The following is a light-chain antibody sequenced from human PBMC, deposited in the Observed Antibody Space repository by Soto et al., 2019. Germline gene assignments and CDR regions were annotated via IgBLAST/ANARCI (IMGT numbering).Light chain of an antibody. Sequence: ERVMTQSPATLSVSPGGRATFSCRASQSISDPLAWYQQKPGQAPRLLXYGASRRATGFPARFSGSGSGTEFTLTISSLETEASGVYYCQQRNDWPRNSFGQGTRLEIK. CDR1: QSISDP. V-gene: IGKV3-15*01. J-gene: IGKJ5*01. CDR2: GAS. CDR3: QQRNDWPRNS.